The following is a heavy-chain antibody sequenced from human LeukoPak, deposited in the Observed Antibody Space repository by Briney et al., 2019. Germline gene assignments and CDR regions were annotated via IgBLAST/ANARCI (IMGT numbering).Heavy chain of an antibody. Sequence: SETLSLTCTVSGDSISSSYWTWIRQPPGKGLEWIGYIYYSGTTDYNPSLRSRVTIPVDTPKNQFSLKLTSVTAADTAVYYCARDFAVTTAYYYGVDVWGQGITVTVSS. CDR2: IYYSGTT. V-gene: IGHV4-59*01. CDR1: GDSISSSY. CDR3: ARDFAVTTAYYYGVDV. J-gene: IGHJ6*02. D-gene: IGHD4-17*01.